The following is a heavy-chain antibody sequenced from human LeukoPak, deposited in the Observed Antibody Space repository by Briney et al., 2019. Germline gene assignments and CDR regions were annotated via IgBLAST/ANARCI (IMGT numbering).Heavy chain of an antibody. CDR1: GFTVSSNY. CDR3: AKYGGGNAYYFDY. V-gene: IGHV3-53*01. J-gene: IGHJ4*02. Sequence: PGGSLRLSCAASGFTVSSNYMSWVRQAPGKGLEWVSVIYSGGRTSYADSVEGRFTISRDNSKNTLYLQMNSLRVEDTAVYYCAKYGGGNAYYFDYWGQGTLDTVSS. CDR2: IYSGGRT. D-gene: IGHD4-23*01.